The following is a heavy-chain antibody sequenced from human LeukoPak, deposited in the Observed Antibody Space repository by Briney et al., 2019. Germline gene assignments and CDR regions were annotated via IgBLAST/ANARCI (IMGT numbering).Heavy chain of an antibody. V-gene: IGHV4-59*01. J-gene: IGHJ4*02. CDR1: AGSISSYY. Sequence: SETLSLTCTVSAGSISSYYWSWIRQPPGKGLEWIGYIYYSGSTNYNPSLKSRVTISVDTSKNQFSLKLSSVTAADTAVYYCARGGGSYYGVDYWGQGTLVTVSS. D-gene: IGHD1-26*01. CDR2: IYYSGST. CDR3: ARGGGSYYGVDY.